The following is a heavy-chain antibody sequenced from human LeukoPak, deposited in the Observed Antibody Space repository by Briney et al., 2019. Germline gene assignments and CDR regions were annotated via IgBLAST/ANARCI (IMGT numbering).Heavy chain of an antibody. CDR1: GFTFSTHG. J-gene: IGHJ4*02. Sequence: GGSLRLSCAVPGFTFSTHGVHWVRQATGKGLEWVPLLSIGRVNTHYAESVKGRLIISRDNAINTVHLEMSSRRREDTAVYYCARGRAGSSRAFYLWGQGTLVTVSS. D-gene: IGHD2-2*01. V-gene: IGHV3-30*06. CDR3: ARGRAGSSRAFYL. CDR2: LSIGRVNT.